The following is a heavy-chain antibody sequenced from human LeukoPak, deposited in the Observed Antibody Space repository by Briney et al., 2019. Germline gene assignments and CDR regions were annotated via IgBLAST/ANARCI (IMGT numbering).Heavy chain of an antibody. CDR1: GFTFSSYS. V-gene: IGHV4-34*01. D-gene: IGHD3-3*01. CDR3: ARGRYDFWSGYHPKTNWFDP. Sequence: GSLRLSCAASGFTFSSYSMNWVRQAPGKGLEWIGEINHSGSTNYNPSLKSRVTISVDTSKNQFSLKLSSVTAADTAVYYCARGRYDFWSGYHPKTNWFDPWGQGTLVTVSS. CDR2: INHSGST. J-gene: IGHJ5*02.